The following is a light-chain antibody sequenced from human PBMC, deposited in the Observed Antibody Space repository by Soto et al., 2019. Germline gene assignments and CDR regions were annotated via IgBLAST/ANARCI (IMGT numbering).Light chain of an antibody. Sequence: QSALSQPPSASGSPGQSVAISCTGTSSDVGGYNYVSWYQQHPGKASKLMIYEVNTRPSGVPDRFSGSKSGNTASLTVSGLQAEDEADYYCSSYASSSNVFGTGTKVTVL. CDR3: SSYASSSNV. J-gene: IGLJ1*01. V-gene: IGLV2-8*01. CDR2: EVN. CDR1: SSDVGGYNY.